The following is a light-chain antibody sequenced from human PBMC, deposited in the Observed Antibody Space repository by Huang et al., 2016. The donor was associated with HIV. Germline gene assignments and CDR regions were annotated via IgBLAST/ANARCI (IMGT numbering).Light chain of an antibody. CDR2: NIS. V-gene: IGKV1-5*03. CDR3: QYGET. Sequence: DIQMTQSPSILSAFIGDRVTTTCRASQNSNSWLAWYQQKPGKAPKLLIYNISSLQSGFPSRFSGSCSGTEFILTISSLQPDDVGTYYCQYGETFGQGTKVEIK. J-gene: IGKJ1*01. CDR1: QNSNSW.